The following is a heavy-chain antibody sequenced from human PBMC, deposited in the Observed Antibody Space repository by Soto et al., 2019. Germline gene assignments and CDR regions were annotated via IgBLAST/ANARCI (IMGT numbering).Heavy chain of an antibody. CDR3: AHSKYSRSSFDY. J-gene: IGHJ4*02. CDR1: GFSLSTSDVG. D-gene: IGHD6-6*01. Sequence: QITLKESGPTLVKPTQTLTLTCTFSGFSLSTSDVGVGWIRQPPGKALEWLALIYWDDDKRYSPSLKSRLTITKDTYKNQVVLTMTNMDPVDTATYYCAHSKYSRSSFDYWGQGTLVTVSS. V-gene: IGHV2-5*02. CDR2: IYWDDDK.